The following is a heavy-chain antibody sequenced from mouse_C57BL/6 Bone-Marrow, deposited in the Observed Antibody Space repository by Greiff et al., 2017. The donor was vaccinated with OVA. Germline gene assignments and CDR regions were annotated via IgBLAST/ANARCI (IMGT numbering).Heavy chain of an antibody. CDR3: ARGRDYSNLGY. Sequence: QVQLKESGPELVKPGASVKISCKASGYSFTSYYIHWVKQRPGQGLEWIGWIYPGSGNTKYNEKFKGKATLTADTSSSTAYMQLSSLTSEDSAVYYCARGRDYSNLGYWGQGTTLTVSS. J-gene: IGHJ2*01. V-gene: IGHV1-66*01. D-gene: IGHD2-5*01. CDR2: IYPGSGNT. CDR1: GYSFTSYY.